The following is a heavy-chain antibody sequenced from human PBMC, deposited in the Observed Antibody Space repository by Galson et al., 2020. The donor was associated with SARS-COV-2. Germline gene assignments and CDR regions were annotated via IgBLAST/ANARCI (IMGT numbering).Heavy chain of an antibody. CDR1: GYTSASHG. D-gene: IGHD1-1*01. CDR2: ISTYNGDT. Sequence: ASVKVSCKTSGYTSASHGVNWVRQAPGQGLEWMGWISTYNGDTNYARRLQGRVTMTTDTSTSTAYMELRSLGSDDTAVYYCALETRLRRAVDTGGQGTMVTVSS. J-gene: IGHJ3*02. V-gene: IGHV1-18*04. CDR3: ALETRLRRAVDT.